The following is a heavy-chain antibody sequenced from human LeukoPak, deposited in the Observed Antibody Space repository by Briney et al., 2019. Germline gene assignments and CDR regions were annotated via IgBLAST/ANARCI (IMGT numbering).Heavy chain of an antibody. V-gene: IGHV1-69*01. D-gene: IGHD2-2*01. J-gene: IGHJ6*02. CDR1: GGTFSSYA. CDR2: IIPIFGTA. CDR3: ARGRDIVVVPAAIYYYYGMDV. Sequence: SVKVSCKASGGTFSSYAISWVRQAPGQGLEWMGGIIPIFGTANYAQKFQGRVTITADESTSTAYMELSSLRSEDTAVYYCARGRDIVVVPAAIYYYYGMDVWGQGTTVTVSS.